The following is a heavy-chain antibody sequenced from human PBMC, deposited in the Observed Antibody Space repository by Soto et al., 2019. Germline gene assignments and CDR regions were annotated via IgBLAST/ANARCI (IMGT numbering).Heavy chain of an antibody. D-gene: IGHD3-16*01. V-gene: IGHV3-7*01. J-gene: IGHJ4*02. Sequence: PGGSLSLSCAFSVFNVMRYGMSWVRQSPGKCLEWVASIKEDGSEIYYLHSVRGRFYISRDSARNAFHLTMNYLSAEDTGVYFCARDSPFDYVYWGQGTLVTVSS. CDR2: IKEDGSEI. CDR3: ARDSPFDYVY. CDR1: VFNVMRYG.